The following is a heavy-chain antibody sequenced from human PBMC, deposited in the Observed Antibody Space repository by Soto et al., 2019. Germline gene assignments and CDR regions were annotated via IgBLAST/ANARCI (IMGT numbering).Heavy chain of an antibody. CDR1: GYTFTSYY. V-gene: IGHV1-46*01. Sequence: GASVKVSCKASGYTFTSYYMHWVRQAPGQGLEWMGIINPSGGSTSYAQKFQGRVTMTRDTSTSTVYMELSSLRSEDTAVYYCARDPTPKHSSSWYDYWGQGTLVTVSS. CDR3: ARDPTPKHSSSWYDY. J-gene: IGHJ4*02. CDR2: INPSGGST. D-gene: IGHD6-13*01.